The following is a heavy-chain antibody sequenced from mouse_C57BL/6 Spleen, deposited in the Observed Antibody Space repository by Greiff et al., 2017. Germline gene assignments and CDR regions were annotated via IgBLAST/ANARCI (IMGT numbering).Heavy chain of an antibody. D-gene: IGHD1-1*01. CDR2: IDPSDSYT. Sequence: VQLQQPGAELVMPGASVKLSCKASGYTFTSYWMHWVKQRPGQGLEWIGEIDPSDSYTNYNQKFKGKSTLTVDKSSSTAYMQLSSLTSEDSAVYYCARGGYGSSYDDYYAMDYWGQGTSVTVSS. V-gene: IGHV1-69*01. CDR3: ARGGYGSSYDDYYAMDY. CDR1: GYTFTSYW. J-gene: IGHJ4*01.